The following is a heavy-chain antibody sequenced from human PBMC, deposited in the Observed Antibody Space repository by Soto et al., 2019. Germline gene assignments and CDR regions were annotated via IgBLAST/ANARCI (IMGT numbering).Heavy chain of an antibody. J-gene: IGHJ5*02. CDR1: GYTFTSYA. V-gene: IGHV1-3*01. D-gene: IGHD3-9*01. CDR3: ARDHDYVLRYFDWHPYGHWFDP. Sequence: VASVKVSCKASGYTFTSYAMHWVRQAPGQRLEWMGWINAGNGNTKYSQKFQGRVTITRDTSASTAYMELSSLRSEDTAVYYCARDHDYVLRYFDWHPYGHWFDPWGQGTLVTVSS. CDR2: INAGNGNT.